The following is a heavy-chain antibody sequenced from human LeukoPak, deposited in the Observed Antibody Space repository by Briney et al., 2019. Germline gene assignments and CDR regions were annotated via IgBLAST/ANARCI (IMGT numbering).Heavy chain of an antibody. CDR1: GYTLTDYH. Sequence: ASVKVSCKASGYTLTDYHMHWVRQVPGQGLEWMGWINPNSGGTNYAQKFQGRVTMTRDTSISTAYMELSRLRSDDTAVYYCAREAAAGGGDYWGQGTLVTVSS. CDR3: AREAAAGGGDY. J-gene: IGHJ4*02. V-gene: IGHV1-2*02. CDR2: INPNSGGT. D-gene: IGHD6-13*01.